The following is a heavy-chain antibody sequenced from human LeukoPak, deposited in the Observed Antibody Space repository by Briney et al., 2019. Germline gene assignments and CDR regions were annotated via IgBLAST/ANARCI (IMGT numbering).Heavy chain of an antibody. J-gene: IGHJ5*02. CDR1: GFNFNTYW. V-gene: IGHV3-7*03. D-gene: IGHD5/OR15-5a*01. CDR2: IRPDGRDK. Sequence: PGGSLRLSCAASGFNFNTYWMMCVRQAPGKGLEWVANIRPDGRDKHYVDSVKGRFTISRDNAKNSLYMEMNSLRAEDTAVYYSGGEYRTVYTWGQGTLVTVSS. CDR3: GGEYRTVYT.